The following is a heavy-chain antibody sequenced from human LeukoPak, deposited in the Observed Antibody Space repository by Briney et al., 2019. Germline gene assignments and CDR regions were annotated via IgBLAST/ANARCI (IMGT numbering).Heavy chain of an antibody. D-gene: IGHD2-15*01. Sequence: GGSLRLSCAASGFTFTSYAMSWVRKAPGKGLEWVSAISGSGGSTYYADSVKGRFTISRDNSKNTLYLQMNSLTAEDTAVYYCANLCSGGRCYSTDDYWGQGTLVTVSS. CDR3: ANLCSGGRCYSTDDY. V-gene: IGHV3-23*01. J-gene: IGHJ4*02. CDR2: ISGSGGST. CDR1: GFTFTSYA.